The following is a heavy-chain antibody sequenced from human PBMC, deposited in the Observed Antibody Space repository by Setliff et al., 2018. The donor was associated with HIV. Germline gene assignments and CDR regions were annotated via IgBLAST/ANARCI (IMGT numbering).Heavy chain of an antibody. CDR3: ARLSVVTATRIYYFDY. V-gene: IGHV5-51*01. CDR2: IHPGDSDT. J-gene: IGHJ4*02. CDR1: GYSFTNYW. D-gene: IGHD2-21*02. Sequence: GESLKIPCKGSGYSFTNYWIGWVRQMPGKGLEWMVIIHPGDSDTRYSPSFQGQVTISADKSISTAYLQWSSLKSSDTAMYYCARLSVVTATRIYYFDYWGQGTLVTVSS.